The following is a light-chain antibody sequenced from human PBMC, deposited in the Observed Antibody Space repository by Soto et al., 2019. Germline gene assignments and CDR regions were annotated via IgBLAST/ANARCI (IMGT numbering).Light chain of an antibody. CDR1: QSIMSW. V-gene: IGKV1-5*03. Sequence: DIQMTQSPSTLSASVGDRVTITCRASQSIMSWLAWYQQKPGKAPKLLIYKASDLDVGVPSRFAGSGSGTEFTLTITSLQHDEVASYYCQQYNAYSPWTFGQGTKVEIK. CDR2: KAS. J-gene: IGKJ1*01. CDR3: QQYNAYSPWT.